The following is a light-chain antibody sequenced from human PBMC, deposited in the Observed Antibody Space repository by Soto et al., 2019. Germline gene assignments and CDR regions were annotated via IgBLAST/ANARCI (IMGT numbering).Light chain of an antibody. V-gene: IGLV2-14*01. Sequence: QSALTQPASVSGSPGQSITISCTGTSSDVGGYNYVAWYQQHPGKAPKLMIYVVSNRPSGVSNRFSGSKSGNTASLTISGLQAEDEADYYCISYTRSSTYVFGSGTKVTVL. J-gene: IGLJ1*01. CDR1: SSDVGGYNY. CDR2: VVS. CDR3: ISYTRSSTYV.